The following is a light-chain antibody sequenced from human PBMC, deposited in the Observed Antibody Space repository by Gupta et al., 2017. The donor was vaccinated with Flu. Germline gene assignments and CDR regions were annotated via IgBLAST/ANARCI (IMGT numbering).Light chain of an antibody. CDR1: QSVTSDS. CDR2: GAY. Sequence: IVLTQSPGTLSLSPGEGATLSCRASQSVTSDSVAWYQKRPGQPPRLLIFGAYNRATGIPDRFSGSGSGTDFTLTISRLEPEDFAVFYCQQYGASPPTFGQGTKVEIK. CDR3: QQYGASPPT. V-gene: IGKV3-20*01. J-gene: IGKJ1*01.